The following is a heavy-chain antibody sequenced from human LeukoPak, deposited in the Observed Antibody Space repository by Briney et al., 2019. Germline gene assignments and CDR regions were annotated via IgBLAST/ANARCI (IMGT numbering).Heavy chain of an antibody. V-gene: IGHV4-39*07. CDR2: IYYSGST. CDR1: GGSISSSSYY. CDR3: ARAPRGYCSGGSCYSGYYYYYMDV. D-gene: IGHD2-15*01. Sequence: SETLSLTCTVSGGSISSSSYYWGWIRQPPGKGLEWIGSIYYSGSTYYNPSLKSRVTISVDTSKNQFSLKLSSVTAADTAVYYCARAPRGYCSGGSCYSGYYYYYMDVWGKGTTVTVSS. J-gene: IGHJ6*03.